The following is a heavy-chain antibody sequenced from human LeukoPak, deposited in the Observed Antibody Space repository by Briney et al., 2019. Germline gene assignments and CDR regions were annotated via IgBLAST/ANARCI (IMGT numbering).Heavy chain of an antibody. D-gene: IGHD6-19*01. Sequence: ASVKVSCKASGYTFTGYYMQWVRQAPGQGLEWMGWINPNSGDTNYAQKFQGRVTVTRDTSISTAYMELSRLRSDDTAVYYCARVGSSGWYVHPTLDYWGQGTLVTVSS. CDR2: INPNSGDT. CDR1: GYTFTGYY. J-gene: IGHJ4*02. CDR3: ARVGSSGWYVHPTLDY. V-gene: IGHV1-2*02.